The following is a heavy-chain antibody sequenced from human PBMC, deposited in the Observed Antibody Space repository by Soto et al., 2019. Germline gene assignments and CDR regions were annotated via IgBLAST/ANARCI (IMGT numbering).Heavy chain of an antibody. J-gene: IGHJ5*02. CDR3: ARADYYDFWSGFGDPPHDNWFDP. D-gene: IGHD3-3*01. CDR2: IYYSGST. Sequence: SQTLSLTCTVSGGSLSSGGYYWSWLRQHPGKGLEWIGYIYYSGSTYYNPSLKSRVTISVDTSKNQFSLKVSSVTAADTAVYYCARADYYDFWSGFGDPPHDNWFDPWGQGTLVTVSS. V-gene: IGHV4-31*03. CDR1: GGSLSSGGYY.